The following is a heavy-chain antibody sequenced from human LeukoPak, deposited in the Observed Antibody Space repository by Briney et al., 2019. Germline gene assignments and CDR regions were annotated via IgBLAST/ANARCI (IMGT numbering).Heavy chain of an antibody. D-gene: IGHD3-22*01. J-gene: IGHJ4*02. CDR3: ARDSRQYDSSGYYLH. CDR1: GYSISSGYY. Sequence: SETLSLTCTVSGYSISSGYYWGWIRQPPGKELEWIGSIYHSGSTYYNPSLKSRVTISVDTSKNQFSLKLSSVTAADTAVYYCARDSRQYDSSGYYLHWGQGTLVTVSS. CDR2: IYHSGST. V-gene: IGHV4-38-2*02.